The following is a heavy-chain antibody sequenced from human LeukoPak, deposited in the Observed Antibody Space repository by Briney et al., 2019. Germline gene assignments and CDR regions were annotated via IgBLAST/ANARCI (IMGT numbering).Heavy chain of an antibody. CDR2: IYSSGRN. Sequence: PSETLSLTCTVSGGSISSGTYYWSWIRQPAGKGLEWIGRIYSSGRNNYNPSLKSRVTISVDTSRNQFSLKLSFVTAADTAVYYCARGGYSGYDPDLFDYWGQGTLVTVSS. D-gene: IGHD5-12*01. J-gene: IGHJ4*02. V-gene: IGHV4-61*02. CDR3: ARGGYSGYDPDLFDY. CDR1: GGSISSGTYY.